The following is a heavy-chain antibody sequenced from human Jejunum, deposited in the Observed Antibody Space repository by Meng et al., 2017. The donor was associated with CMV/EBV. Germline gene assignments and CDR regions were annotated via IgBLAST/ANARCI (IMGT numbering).Heavy chain of an antibody. Sequence: GFTFSSYEMNWVRQIPGKGLEWISYISASTSAIYYAASVKGRFTISRDNVKNSLFLLMESLRADDTAIYYCVRGGSSGTLKYVDYWGQGALVTVSS. J-gene: IGHJ4*02. CDR2: ISASTSAI. D-gene: IGHD3-3*01. CDR1: GFTFSSYE. CDR3: VRGGSSGTLKYVDY. V-gene: IGHV3-48*03.